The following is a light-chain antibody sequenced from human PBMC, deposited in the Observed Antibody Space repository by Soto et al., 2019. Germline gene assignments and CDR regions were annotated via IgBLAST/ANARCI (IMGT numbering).Light chain of an antibody. V-gene: IGKV3-11*01. CDR1: QSFRGL. Sequence: EVVLTQSPVTLSLSPGERATLSCMASQSFRGLLAWYQQKPGQDHRLLIYDAYNRATGIPPRFSGSGSGTDFTLTISSLEPADSAVYYCQQRHMWPITFGQGTRLEIK. CDR3: QQRHMWPIT. CDR2: DAY. J-gene: IGKJ5*01.